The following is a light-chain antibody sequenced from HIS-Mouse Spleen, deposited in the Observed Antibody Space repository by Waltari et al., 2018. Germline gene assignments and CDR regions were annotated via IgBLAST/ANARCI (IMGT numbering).Light chain of an antibody. Sequence: SYELTQPPSVSVSPGQTARITCSGDAFPKQYASWYQQKSGQAPLLVIYEDSKRPSGIPERFSGSSSGTMATLTISGAQVEDEADYYCYSTDSSGNHRVFGGGTKLTVL. J-gene: IGLJ2*01. CDR2: EDS. CDR1: AFPKQY. V-gene: IGLV3-10*01. CDR3: YSTDSSGNHRV.